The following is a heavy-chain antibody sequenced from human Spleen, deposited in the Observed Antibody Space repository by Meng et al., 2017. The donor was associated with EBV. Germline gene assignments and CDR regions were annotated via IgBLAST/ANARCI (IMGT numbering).Heavy chain of an antibody. Sequence: QVQLQQWGAGLLKPSGTRSLPCAVYGGSFSGYYWSWLRQPPGKGLEWIGEINHSGSTNYNPSLKSRVTISVDTSKNQFSLKLSSVTAADTAVYYCAMSGSYWDYWGQGTLVTVSS. CDR3: AMSGSYWDY. CDR2: INHSGST. D-gene: IGHD1-26*01. J-gene: IGHJ4*02. CDR1: GGSFSGYY. V-gene: IGHV4-34*01.